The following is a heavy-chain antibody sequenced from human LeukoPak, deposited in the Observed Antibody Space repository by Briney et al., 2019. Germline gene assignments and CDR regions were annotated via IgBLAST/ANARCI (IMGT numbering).Heavy chain of an antibody. D-gene: IGHD3-10*01. V-gene: IGHV4-34*01. CDR3: ARGFMVRGPGNY. CDR2: INHSGST. J-gene: IGHJ4*02. Sequence: SETLSLTCAVYGGSFSGYYWSWIRQPPGKGLEWIGEINHSGSTNYNPSLKSRVTISVDTSKNQFSLKLGSVTAADTAVYYCARGFMVRGPGNYWGQGTLVTVSS. CDR1: GGSFSGYY.